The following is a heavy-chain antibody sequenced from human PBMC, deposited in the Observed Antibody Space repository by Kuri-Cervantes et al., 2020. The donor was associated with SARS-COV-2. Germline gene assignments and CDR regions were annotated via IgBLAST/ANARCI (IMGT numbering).Heavy chain of an antibody. V-gene: IGHV3-23*01. Sequence: GESLKISCAASGFTFSRYAMSWVRQAPGKGLEWVSAISGSGGSTYYADSVKGRFTISRDNSKNTLYLQMNSLRAEDTAVYYCAKGPVGATGAFDIWGQGTMVTVSS. D-gene: IGHD1-26*01. CDR2: ISGSGGST. CDR3: AKGPVGATGAFDI. J-gene: IGHJ3*02. CDR1: GFTFSRYA.